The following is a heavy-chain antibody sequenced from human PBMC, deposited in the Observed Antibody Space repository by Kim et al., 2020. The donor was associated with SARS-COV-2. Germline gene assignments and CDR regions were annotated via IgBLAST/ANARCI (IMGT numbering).Heavy chain of an antibody. CDR1: GFTFSSYA. CDR2: ISSNGGST. Sequence: GGSLRLSCSASGFTFSSYAMHWVRQAPGKGLEYVSAISSNGGSTYYADSVKGRFTISRDNSKNTLYLQMSSLRAEDTAVYYCVKEGKLYYYDSSGSFDYWGQGTLVTVSS. CDR3: VKEGKLYYYDSSGSFDY. V-gene: IGHV3-64D*09. J-gene: IGHJ4*02. D-gene: IGHD3-22*01.